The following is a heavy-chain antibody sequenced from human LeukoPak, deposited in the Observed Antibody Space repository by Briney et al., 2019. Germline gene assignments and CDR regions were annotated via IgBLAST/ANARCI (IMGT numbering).Heavy chain of an antibody. J-gene: IGHJ3*02. D-gene: IGHD3-3*01. CDR1: GFTLSTYA. Sequence: GGSLRLSCAASGFTLSTYALSWVRQAPGKGVEWVSAMRGSGGSRYYADWVKGRFTISREKYKNTLYLQITSLRAEDTAVYYCAKYIKPGSLIRGDAFDIWGQGTMVTVSS. CDR2: MRGSGGSR. CDR3: AKYIKPGSLIRGDAFDI. V-gene: IGHV3-23*01.